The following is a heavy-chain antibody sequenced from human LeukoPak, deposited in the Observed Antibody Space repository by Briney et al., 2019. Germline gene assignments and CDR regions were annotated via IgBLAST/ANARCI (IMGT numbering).Heavy chain of an antibody. J-gene: IGHJ5*02. Sequence: PGGSLRLSCAASGFTFSSYAMSWIRQAPGKGPEWVSASSGSGGSTYYADSVKGRFTISRDNSKNTLYLQMNSLRAEDTAVYYCAKDRKYCSSTSCYPSDWFDPWGQGTLVTVSS. CDR3: AKDRKYCSSTSCYPSDWFDP. CDR1: GFTFSSYA. D-gene: IGHD2-2*01. V-gene: IGHV3-23*01. CDR2: SSGSGGST.